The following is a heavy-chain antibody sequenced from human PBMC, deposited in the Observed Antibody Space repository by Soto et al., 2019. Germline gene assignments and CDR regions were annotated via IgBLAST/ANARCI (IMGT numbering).Heavy chain of an antibody. CDR3: ARDYGSGMDC. CDR1: GLTFSSYG. J-gene: IGHJ4*02. CDR2: IWYDGSNK. Sequence: QVQLVESGGGVVQPGRSLRLSCAASGLTFSSYGMHWVRQAPGKGLDWVALIWYDGSNKYYGDSVKGRFTISRDNSKNTLYLQMNSQRAEDTAVYYCARDYGSGMDCWGQGTLVTVSS. D-gene: IGHD3-10*01. V-gene: IGHV3-33*01.